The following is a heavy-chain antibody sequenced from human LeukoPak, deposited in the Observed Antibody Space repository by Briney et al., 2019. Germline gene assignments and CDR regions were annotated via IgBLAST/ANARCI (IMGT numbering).Heavy chain of an antibody. CDR1: GYTFTSYG. CDR3: ARAPGNLGIYHYGVDV. Sequence: ASVKVSCKASGYTFTSYGISGVRQAPGQGLEWMGWISGYNGNTNYAQKFQGRLTMTSDTSTSTAYMELRSLRSDDTAVYYCARAPGNLGIYHYGVDVWGQGTTVTVSS. V-gene: IGHV1-18*01. J-gene: IGHJ6*02. CDR2: ISGYNGNT. D-gene: IGHD7-27*01.